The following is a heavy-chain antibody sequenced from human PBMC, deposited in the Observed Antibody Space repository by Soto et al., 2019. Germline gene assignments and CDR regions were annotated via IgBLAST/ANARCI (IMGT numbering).Heavy chain of an antibody. CDR3: ARDLRFRGFYGMDV. D-gene: IGHD3-10*01. Sequence: QVQLQESGPGLVKPSQTLSLTCTVSGGSISSGGYYWSCIRQHPGKGLEWIGYIYYSGSTYYNPSLKSRVTISVDTSKNQFSLKLSSVTAADTAVYYCARDLRFRGFYGMDVWGQGTTVTVSS. J-gene: IGHJ6*02. V-gene: IGHV4-31*03. CDR1: GGSISSGGYY. CDR2: IYYSGST.